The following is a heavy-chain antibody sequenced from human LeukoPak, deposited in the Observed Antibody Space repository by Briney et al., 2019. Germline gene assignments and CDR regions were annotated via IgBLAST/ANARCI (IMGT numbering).Heavy chain of an antibody. CDR1: GYTFTDYY. Sequence: GASVKVSCKASGYTFTDYYIHRVRQAPGKGLEWMGGFDPEDGETIYAQKFQGRVTMTEDTSTDTAYMELSSLRSGDTAVYYCATDYRANWFDPWGQGTLVTVSS. CDR3: ATDYRANWFDP. CDR2: FDPEDGET. J-gene: IGHJ5*02. D-gene: IGHD1-26*01. V-gene: IGHV1-24*01.